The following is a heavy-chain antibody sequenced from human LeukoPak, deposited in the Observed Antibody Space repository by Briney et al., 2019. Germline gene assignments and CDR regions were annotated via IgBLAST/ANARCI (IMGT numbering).Heavy chain of an antibody. D-gene: IGHD3-16*02. CDR3: ARDRWSDY. CDR2: IYSGGST. CDR1: GFTFSSYS. J-gene: IGHJ4*02. Sequence: PGGSLRLSCEASGFTFSSYSMNWVRQAPGKGLEWVSVIYSGGSTYYADSVKGRFTISRDNSKNTLYLQINSLRAEDTAVYYCARDRWSDYWGQGTLVTVSS. V-gene: IGHV3-66*01.